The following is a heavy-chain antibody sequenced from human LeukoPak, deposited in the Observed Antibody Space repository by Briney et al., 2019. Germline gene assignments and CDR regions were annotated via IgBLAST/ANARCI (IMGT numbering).Heavy chain of an antibody. Sequence: GGSLRLSCAASGFTLSNYDMHWVRQATGKGLEWVSGIDIPGNTYYPDSVKSRFTMSRESAKNSLYLQMNSLRAGDTAVYYCARAVAGTHWFDPWGQGTLVIVSS. V-gene: IGHV3-13*01. D-gene: IGHD6-19*01. J-gene: IGHJ5*02. CDR2: IDIPGNT. CDR3: ARAVAGTHWFDP. CDR1: GFTLSNYD.